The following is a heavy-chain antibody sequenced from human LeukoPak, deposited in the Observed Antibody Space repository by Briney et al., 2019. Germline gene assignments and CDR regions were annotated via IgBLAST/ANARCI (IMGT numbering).Heavy chain of an antibody. CDR1: GFSFRNYW. Sequence: GGSLRLSCEVSGFSFRNYWMTWARQAAGKGLEWVANINQDESVEQYADSVKGRFTITRDNGKNSLYLQMNSLRAEDTAVYYCSAGDVFDIWGQGTMVTVSS. J-gene: IGHJ3*02. V-gene: IGHV3-7*01. CDR2: INQDESVE. CDR3: SAGDVFDI.